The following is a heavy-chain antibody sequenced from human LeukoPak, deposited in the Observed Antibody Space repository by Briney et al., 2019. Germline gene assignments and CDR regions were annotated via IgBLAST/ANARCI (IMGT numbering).Heavy chain of an antibody. CDR2: MNPNSGGT. V-gene: IGHV1-2*02. CDR1: GYTFTDYY. D-gene: IGHD3-10*01. CDR3: ARGATMVRGVNDY. J-gene: IGHJ4*02. Sequence: GASVKVSCKASGYTFTDYYIHWVRQAPGQGLEWMAWMNPNSGGTSYAQKFQGRVTMTRDTSISTAYMELSRLRSDDTAVYYCARGATMVRGVNDYWGQGTLVTVSS.